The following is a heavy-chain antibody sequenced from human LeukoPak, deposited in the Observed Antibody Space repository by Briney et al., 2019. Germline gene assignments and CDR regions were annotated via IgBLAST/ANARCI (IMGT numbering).Heavy chain of an antibody. CDR1: GGSISSSSYY. V-gene: IGHV4-39*07. Sequence: SETLSLTCTVSGGSISSSSYYWGWIRQPPGKGLEWIGSIYYSGSTYYNPSLKSRVTISVDTSKNQFSLKLSSVTAADTAVYYCARDGSSSDYYMDVWGKGTTVTVSS. J-gene: IGHJ6*03. CDR2: IYYSGST. CDR3: ARDGSSSDYYMDV. D-gene: IGHD6-6*01.